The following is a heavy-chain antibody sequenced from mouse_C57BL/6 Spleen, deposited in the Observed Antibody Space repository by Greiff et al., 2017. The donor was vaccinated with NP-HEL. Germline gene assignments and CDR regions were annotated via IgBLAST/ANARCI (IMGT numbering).Heavy chain of an antibody. CDR3: ARYGDYYAMDY. J-gene: IGHJ4*01. CDR1: GYTFTSYW. D-gene: IGHD1-1*02. V-gene: IGHV1-59*01. Sequence: QVQLQQPGAELVRPGTSVKLSCKASGYTFTSYWMHWVKQRPGQGLEWIGVIDPSASYTNYNQKFKGKATLTVDTSSSTAYMQLSSLTSEDSAVYYCARYGDYYAMDYWGQGTSVTVSS. CDR2: IDPSASYT.